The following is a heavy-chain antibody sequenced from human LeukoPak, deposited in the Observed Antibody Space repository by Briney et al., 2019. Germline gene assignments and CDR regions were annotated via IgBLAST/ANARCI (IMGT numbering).Heavy chain of an antibody. CDR1: GFTFSSYS. CDR3: AREEYYYDSSGYYYYYGMDV. V-gene: IGHV3-21*01. D-gene: IGHD3-22*01. CDR2: ISSSSSYI. J-gene: IGHJ6*02. Sequence: GGSLVLSCAASGFTFSSYSMNWVRQAPGKGLEWVSSISSSSSYIYYADSVKGRITISRDNAKNSLYLQMNSLRAEDTAVYYCAREEYYYDSSGYYYYYGMDVWGQGTTVTVSS.